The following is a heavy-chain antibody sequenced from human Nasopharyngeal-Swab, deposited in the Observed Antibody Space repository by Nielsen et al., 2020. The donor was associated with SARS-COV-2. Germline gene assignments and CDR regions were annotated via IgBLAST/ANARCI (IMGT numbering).Heavy chain of an antibody. J-gene: IGHJ4*02. CDR3: ARSSVVVITGGV. V-gene: IGHV4-61*01. CDR1: GGSVTISSYY. Sequence: SETLSLTCTVSGGSVTISSYYWSWIRQSPEKGLEWIGYVYHDGTTNFNPSLRSRVTMSVDTSKNPFFLRLNSVTAADTAVYYCARSSVVVITGGVWGQGILVTVSS. CDR2: VYHDGTT. D-gene: IGHD3-22*01.